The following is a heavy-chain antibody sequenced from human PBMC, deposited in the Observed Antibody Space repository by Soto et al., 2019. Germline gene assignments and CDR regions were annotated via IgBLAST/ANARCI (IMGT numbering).Heavy chain of an antibody. J-gene: IGHJ3*02. CDR1: GGSFRTYT. Sequence: QVQLVQSGVEVKKPGSSVKVSCKASGGSFRTYTMFWVRQAPGQGLEWMGRIIPMFDIANYAQKFQGRVTFNADKSTGTVYMEMISLTSDDTAIYFCALGSWSAEVFEIWGQGTLVSVSS. CDR2: IIPMFDIA. V-gene: IGHV1-69*02. CDR3: ALGSWSAEVFEI. D-gene: IGHD6-13*01.